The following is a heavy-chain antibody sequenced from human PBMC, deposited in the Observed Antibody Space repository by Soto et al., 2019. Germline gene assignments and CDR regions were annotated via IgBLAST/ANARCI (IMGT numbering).Heavy chain of an antibody. V-gene: IGHV1-18*01. Sequence: QVQLVQSGAEVKKPGASVKVSCKASGYTFTSYGISWVRQAPGQGLEWMGWISAYNGNTNYAQKRQGRVTMTTDTSTSTACRELRSLRSDDTAVYYCARAERYYYGSGSRYAFDMWGQGTMVTVSS. J-gene: IGHJ3*02. CDR1: GYTFTSYG. CDR3: ARAERYYYGSGSRYAFDM. D-gene: IGHD3-10*01. CDR2: ISAYNGNT.